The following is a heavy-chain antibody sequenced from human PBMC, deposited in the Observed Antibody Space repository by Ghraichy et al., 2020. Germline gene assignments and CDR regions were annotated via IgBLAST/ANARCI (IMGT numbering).Heavy chain of an antibody. D-gene: IGHD3-16*01. CDR2: IYWDDHK. CDR3: ASLMKLGTNWFDP. CDR1: GFSLITSGVG. J-gene: IGHJ5*02. V-gene: IGHV2-5*02. Sequence: SGPTLVKPTQTLTLTCTFSGFSLITSGVGVGWSRQPPGKDLERLALIYWDDHKEYSPSLKTRLTITKDTSKNQVVLTMSNVDPVDTGTYYCASLMKLGTNWFDPWGQGPLVTVSS.